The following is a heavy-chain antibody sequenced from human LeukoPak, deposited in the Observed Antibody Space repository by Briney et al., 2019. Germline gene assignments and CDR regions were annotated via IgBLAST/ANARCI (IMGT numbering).Heavy chain of an antibody. D-gene: IGHD3-22*01. Sequence: PSETLSLTCTVSGGSISSYYWSWIRQPPGKGLECIGYIYYSGSTNYNPSLKSRVTISVDTSKNQFSLKLSSVTAADTAVYYCARRTYFYDSSGYNFDYWGQGTLVTVSS. CDR1: GGSISSYY. CDR2: IYYSGST. V-gene: IGHV4-59*01. J-gene: IGHJ4*02. CDR3: ARRTYFYDSSGYNFDY.